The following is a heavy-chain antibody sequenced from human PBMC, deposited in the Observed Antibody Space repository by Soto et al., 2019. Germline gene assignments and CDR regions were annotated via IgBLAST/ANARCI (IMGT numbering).Heavy chain of an antibody. V-gene: IGHV1-18*01. J-gene: IGHJ3*02. Sequence: QVQLVQSGAEVKKPGASVKVSCKASGYTFTSYGISWVRQAPGQGLEWMGWISAYNGNTNYAQKLQGGFTMTRGTASSTADMGLRRLRSDDTTVYYCARDRVDGWYSSRWAAFDIWGQGAMVTVSS. CDR3: ARDRVDGWYSSRWAAFDI. D-gene: IGHD6-13*01. CDR2: ISAYNGNT. CDR1: GYTFTSYG.